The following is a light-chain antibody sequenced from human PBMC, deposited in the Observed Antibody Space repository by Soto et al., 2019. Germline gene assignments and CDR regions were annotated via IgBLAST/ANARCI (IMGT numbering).Light chain of an antibody. J-gene: IGKJ1*01. Sequence: DIQMTQSPSSLSASVGDRVTITCRASQTVGDHLNWYQQKPGTAPKLLFSRASRLQSGVPSRFTGSGVATDFTLTISSLQPEDFATYYCHQTFLSPPTLGQGTKVEIK. CDR1: QTVGDH. CDR2: RAS. CDR3: HQTFLSPPT. V-gene: IGKV1-39*01.